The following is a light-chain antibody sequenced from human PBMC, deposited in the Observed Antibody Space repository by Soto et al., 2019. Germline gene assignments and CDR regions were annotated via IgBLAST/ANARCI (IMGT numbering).Light chain of an antibody. J-gene: IGKJ4*01. V-gene: IGKV3-20*01. CDR1: QSISSIY. CDR2: GAS. Sequence: EIVLTQSPGTLSLSPGERATLSCRASQSISSIYLAWYQQKPGQAPRLLIYGASSRATGIPDRFSGSGSGTDFTLTISILEPEDFAVYYCQQYGSSPPLPFGGGTKVEIK. CDR3: QQYGSSPPLP.